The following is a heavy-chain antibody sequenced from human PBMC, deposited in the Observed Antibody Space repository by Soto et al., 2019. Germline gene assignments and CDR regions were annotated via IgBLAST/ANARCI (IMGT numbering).Heavy chain of an antibody. J-gene: IGHJ4*02. D-gene: IGHD2-15*01. V-gene: IGHV3-23*01. CDR3: AKERSRRTEMTPGWY. CDR2: ISDDGTIT. CDR1: GFTFSSYA. Sequence: GGSLRLSCAASGFTFSSYAMSWVRQAPGEGLEWVSVISDDGTITFYGDSAKGRFIISRDNAKDTLYLQMNSLRAENTAVYYCAKERSRRTEMTPGWYWGPGTLVTVSS.